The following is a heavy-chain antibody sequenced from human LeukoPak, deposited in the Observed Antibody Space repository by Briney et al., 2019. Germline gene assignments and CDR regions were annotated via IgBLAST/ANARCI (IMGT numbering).Heavy chain of an antibody. V-gene: IGHV4-30-2*01. CDR1: GGSISSGGYY. CDR2: IYHSGST. CDR3: ARADVQADNWFDP. Sequence: SGTLSLTCTVSGGSISSGGYYWSWIRQPPGKGLEWIGYIYHSGSTYYNPSLKSRVTISVDRSKNQFSLKLSSVTAADTAVYYCARADVQADNWFDPWGQGTLVTVSS. J-gene: IGHJ5*02.